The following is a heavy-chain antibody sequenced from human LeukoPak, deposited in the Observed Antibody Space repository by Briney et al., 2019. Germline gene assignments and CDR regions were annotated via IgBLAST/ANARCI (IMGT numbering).Heavy chain of an antibody. CDR3: ARGANRLDY. Sequence: SETLSLTCTASGGSISTYYWSWIRQTPGKGLEWIGFIYYSGSTNYNPSLKSRVTMSVDTSKSQFSLKLTSVTAADTALYYCARGANRLDYWGQGTLVTVSS. CDR2: IYYSGST. V-gene: IGHV4-59*01. D-gene: IGHD1-14*01. CDR1: GGSISTYY. J-gene: IGHJ4*02.